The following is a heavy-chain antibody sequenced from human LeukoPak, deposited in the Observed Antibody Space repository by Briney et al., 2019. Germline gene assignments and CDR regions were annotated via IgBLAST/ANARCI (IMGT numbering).Heavy chain of an antibody. V-gene: IGHV3-30*02. Sequence: PGGSLRLSCATSGFTFSSYGMHWVRQAPGKGLEWVAFIPYGGSNKYYADSVKGRFTISRDNSKNTVYLEMNSLRAEDTAVYYCAKGRPYYMDVWGKGTTVTISS. CDR3: AKGRPYYMDV. CDR1: GFTFSSYG. J-gene: IGHJ6*03. CDR2: IPYGGSNK.